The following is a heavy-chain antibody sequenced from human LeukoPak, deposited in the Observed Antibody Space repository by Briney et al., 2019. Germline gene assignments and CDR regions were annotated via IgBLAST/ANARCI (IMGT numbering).Heavy chain of an antibody. CDR1: GFTFSTNY. CDR2: IYSGGTT. J-gene: IGHJ4*02. V-gene: IGHV3-66*01. D-gene: IGHD6-13*01. Sequence: GGSLRLSCAASGFTFSTNYMIWVRQAPGWGLEWVSVIYSGGTTYYADSVRDRFTISRDNSKNTLYLQMDSMRAEDTAVYYRARGPPYGSSWYGINYWGQGTLVTVSS. CDR3: ARGPPYGSSWYGINY.